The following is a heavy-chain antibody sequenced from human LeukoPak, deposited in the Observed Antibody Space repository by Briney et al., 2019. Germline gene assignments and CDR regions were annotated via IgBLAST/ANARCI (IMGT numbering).Heavy chain of an antibody. CDR2: IIPILGIA. CDR1: GGTFSSYA. D-gene: IGHD6-19*01. V-gene: IGHV1-69*04. CDR3: ATDDSSGWYFDY. J-gene: IGHJ4*02. Sequence: GSSVKVSCKASGGTFSSYAISWVRQAPGQGLEWMGRIIPILGIANYAQKFQGRVTITADKSTSTAYMELSSLRSEDTAVYYCATDDSSGWYFDYWGQGTLVTVSS.